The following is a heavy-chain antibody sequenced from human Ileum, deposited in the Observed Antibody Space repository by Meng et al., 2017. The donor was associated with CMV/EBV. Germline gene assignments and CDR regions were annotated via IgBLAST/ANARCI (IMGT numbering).Heavy chain of an antibody. CDR2: MYFSGIA. J-gene: IGHJ4*02. Sequence: QVQWEGQGPVSAAAARALSCTSSVNAIRRGSPSGAWFPQPPGKGLEWIGGMYFSGIADYNPPLKIRVTISLHATPKQFSLRLTCVTAADSAVYFCARDLTNKWFYYWGQGTLVTVSS. CDR3: ARDLTNKWFYY. CDR1: VNAIRRGSPS. D-gene: IGHD1-26*01. V-gene: IGHV4-39*07.